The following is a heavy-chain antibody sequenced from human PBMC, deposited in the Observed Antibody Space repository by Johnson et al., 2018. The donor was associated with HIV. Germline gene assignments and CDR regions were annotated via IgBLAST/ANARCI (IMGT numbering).Heavy chain of an antibody. J-gene: IGHJ3*01. D-gene: IGHD5/OR15-5a*01. Sequence: VQLVESGGGVVQPGGSLRLSCAASGFTFSSYGMHWVRQAPGKGLEWVANIKRDGSEKYYVDSVKGRFTISRDNAKNSLYLQMNILRDEDTAVYYCARDLRPPTRTFDLWGQGTMVTVSS. CDR1: GFTFSSYG. CDR3: ARDLRPPTRTFDL. V-gene: IGHV3-7*01. CDR2: IKRDGSEK.